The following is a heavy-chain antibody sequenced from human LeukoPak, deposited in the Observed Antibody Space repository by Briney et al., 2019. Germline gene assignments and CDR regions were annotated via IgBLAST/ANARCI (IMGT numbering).Heavy chain of an antibody. CDR3: AKAQWGDIVVVPAARADAFDI. J-gene: IGHJ3*02. V-gene: IGHV3-43D*04. D-gene: IGHD2-2*01. CDR2: ISWDGGGT. CDR1: GFTFDDYA. Sequence: PGGSLRLSCAASGFTFDDYAMHWVRQAPGKGLEWVSLISWDGGGTYYADSVKGRFTISRDSSKNSLYLQMNSLRAEDTALYYCAKAQWGDIVVVPAARADAFDIWGQGTMVTVSS.